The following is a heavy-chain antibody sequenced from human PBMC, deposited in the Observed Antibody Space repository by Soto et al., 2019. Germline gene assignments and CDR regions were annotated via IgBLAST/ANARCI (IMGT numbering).Heavy chain of an antibody. CDR2: INPDGSRI. CDR1: GFALSSYW. CDR3: ARVLVGTCRKFDP. J-gene: IGHJ5*02. V-gene: IGHV3-74*01. Sequence: EVQLVESGGGLVQAGGSLRLSCAASGFALSSYWMHWVRLVPGTGLVWVSRINPDGSRIADADSVRVRFTISRDKAKNTRFLQMNNLRAEDTPLYHRARVLVGTCRKFDPWGQRTLLTLTS. D-gene: IGHD2-8*02.